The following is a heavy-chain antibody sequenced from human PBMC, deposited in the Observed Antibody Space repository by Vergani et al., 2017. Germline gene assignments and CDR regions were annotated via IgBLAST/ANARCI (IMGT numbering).Heavy chain of an antibody. D-gene: IGHD2-21*01. CDR3: ARLDWVLAWWCDDY. CDR2: IKQDGSEK. CDR1: GFTFSSYW. V-gene: IGHV3-7*01. Sequence: EVQLVESGGGLVQPGGSLRLSCAASGFTFSSYWMSWVRQAPGKGLEWVANIKQDGSEKYYVDSVKGRFTISRDNAKNSLYLQMNSLRAEDTAVYYCARLDWVLAWWCDDYWGQGTLVTVSS. J-gene: IGHJ4*02.